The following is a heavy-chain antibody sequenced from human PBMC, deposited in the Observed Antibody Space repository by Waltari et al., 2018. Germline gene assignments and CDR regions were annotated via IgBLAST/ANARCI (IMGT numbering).Heavy chain of an antibody. CDR1: GFTFSRSW. D-gene: IGHD4-4*01. Sequence: EVQLVESGGGLVQPGGSLRLSCAASGFTFSRSWMSWVRQAPGKGLEWVANIKQDGSEKNYVDSVKGRFTISRDNAKNSLYLQMNSLRAEDTAVYYCARVTRERQTVTLYYYYMDVWGKGTTVTVSS. CDR3: ARVTRERQTVTLYYYYMDV. CDR2: IKQDGSEK. J-gene: IGHJ6*03. V-gene: IGHV3-7*01.